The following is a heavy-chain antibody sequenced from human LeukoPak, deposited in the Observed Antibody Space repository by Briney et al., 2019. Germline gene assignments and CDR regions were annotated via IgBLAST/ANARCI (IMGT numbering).Heavy chain of an antibody. CDR2: INPTSGAT. CDR1: GYTFTCYY. Sequence: ASVKVSCRTSGYTFTCYYMHWVRQAPGQGLEWMGWINPTSGATNYAQKFQGRVTMTRDTSISTAYMALSRLRSDDTAVYYCARYPPDCKTTDCRPGDWFDPWGQGTLVTVSP. J-gene: IGHJ5*02. D-gene: IGHD2/OR15-2a*01. CDR3: ARYPPDCKTTDCRPGDWFDP. V-gene: IGHV1-2*02.